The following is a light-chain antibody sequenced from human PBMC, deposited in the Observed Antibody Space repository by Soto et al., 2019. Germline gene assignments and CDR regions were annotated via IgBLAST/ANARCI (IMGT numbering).Light chain of an antibody. Sequence: EIVLTQSPATLSLSPGERATLSCRASQSVSSYLAWYQQKPGQAPRLLIYDASNRATGIPARFSGSGSVTDFTLTISSLEPEDFAVYYCQQRSNWPPYTFGQGTKLDIK. V-gene: IGKV3-11*01. CDR1: QSVSSY. CDR2: DAS. CDR3: QQRSNWPPYT. J-gene: IGKJ2*01.